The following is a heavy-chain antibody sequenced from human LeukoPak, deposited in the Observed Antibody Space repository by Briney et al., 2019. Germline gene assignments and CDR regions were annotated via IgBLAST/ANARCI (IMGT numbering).Heavy chain of an antibody. D-gene: IGHD2-15*01. Sequence: GGPLRLSCAASGFFFDRYAMTWVRQAPGKGLEWVSGISGSGGLTFYADSVKGRFTIARDNSKNTLYLQMSSLRAEDTAVYYCARSSTLKRYCSGGSCYSGYWGQGTLVTVSS. V-gene: IGHV3-23*01. CDR3: ARSSTLKRYCSGGSCYSGY. CDR1: GFFFDRYA. J-gene: IGHJ4*02. CDR2: ISGSGGLT.